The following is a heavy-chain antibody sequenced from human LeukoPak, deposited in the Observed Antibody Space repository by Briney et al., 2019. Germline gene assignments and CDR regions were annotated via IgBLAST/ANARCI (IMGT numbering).Heavy chain of an antibody. J-gene: IGHJ4*02. CDR2: IPASGGST. CDR1: GFTFSSYS. CDR3: AKESSGGWYFDY. D-gene: IGHD6-19*01. V-gene: IGHV3-23*01. Sequence: GGSLRLSCAASGFTFSSYSMNWVRQAPGKGLEWVSSIPASGGSTYYADSVKGRFTISRDNSKNSLYLQMNSLRAEDTAVYYCAKESSGGWYFDYWGQGTLVTVSS.